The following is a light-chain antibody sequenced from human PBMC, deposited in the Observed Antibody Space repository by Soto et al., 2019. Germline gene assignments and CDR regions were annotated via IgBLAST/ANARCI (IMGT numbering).Light chain of an antibody. CDR1: QNIFTY. CDR3: QHSYSSPT. V-gene: IGKV1-39*01. J-gene: IGKJ2*01. CDR2: ATS. Sequence: DIQVTQSPSSLSASVGDRVTITCRASQNIFTYLNWYQQGPGKAPNLLIYATSNLQSGVPSRFSGSGSGTDFTLTISSLQPEDFATYYCQHSYSSPTFGQGTKVDIK.